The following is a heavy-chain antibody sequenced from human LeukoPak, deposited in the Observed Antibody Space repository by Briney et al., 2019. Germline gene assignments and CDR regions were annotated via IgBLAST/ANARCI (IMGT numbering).Heavy chain of an antibody. J-gene: IGHJ4*02. CDR2: IRADGSDK. V-gene: IGHV3-30*02. Sequence: GGSLRLSCAASGFTFRVHGMHWVRQAPGKGLECVAYIRADGSDKYYADSVKGRLTFSRDNSKNTVYLQMNGLRPEDTAVYYCARDADWAFDYWGRGTLVTVSS. D-gene: IGHD3-9*01. CDR3: ARDADWAFDY. CDR1: GFTFRVHG.